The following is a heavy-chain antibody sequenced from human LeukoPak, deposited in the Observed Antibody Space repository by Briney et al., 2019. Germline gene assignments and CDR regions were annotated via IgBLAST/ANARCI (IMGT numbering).Heavy chain of an antibody. V-gene: IGHV4-59*01. CDR3: ARGGYYGSGNDFRFDP. J-gene: IGHJ5*02. Sequence: SETLSLTCTVSGGSISSYYWSWLRQPPGKGLEWIGYIYYSGSTNYNPSLKSRVTISVDTSKNQFSLKLSSVTAADTAVYYCARGGYYGSGNDFRFDPWGQGTLVTVSS. CDR1: GGSISSYY. D-gene: IGHD3-10*01. CDR2: IYYSGST.